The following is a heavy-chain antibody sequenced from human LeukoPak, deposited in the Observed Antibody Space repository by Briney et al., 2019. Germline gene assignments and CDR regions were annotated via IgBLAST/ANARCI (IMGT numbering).Heavy chain of an antibody. V-gene: IGHV4-34*01. D-gene: IGHD2-15*01. CDR1: GGSFSDYY. J-gene: IGHJ4*02. CDR3: ARGYSRVVVTASFDY. CDR2: VNHGGST. Sequence: PSETLSLTCAVYGGSFSDYYWSWIRQPPGKGLEWIGEVNHGGSTNYNPSLKSRVTMSVDMPKKQFSLNLSSVTAADTAVYYCARGYSRVVVTASFDYWGRGTLVTVSS.